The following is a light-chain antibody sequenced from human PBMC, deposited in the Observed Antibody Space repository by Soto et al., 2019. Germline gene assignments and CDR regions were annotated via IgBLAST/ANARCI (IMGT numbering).Light chain of an antibody. J-gene: IGKJ2*01. V-gene: IGKV1-5*03. CDR2: RAS. CDR3: QEYDGHCA. Sequence: DIQMTQSPSTLSASVRDRVTITCRASQSISSRLAWYQQKPGKAPKLLIYRASTLESGVPSRFSGSGSGTEFTLTISSLQPDDFATYFCQEYDGHCAFGQGTKLEIK. CDR1: QSISSR.